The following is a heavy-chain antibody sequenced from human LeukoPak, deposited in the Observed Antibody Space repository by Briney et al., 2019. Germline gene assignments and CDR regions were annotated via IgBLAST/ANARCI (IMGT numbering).Heavy chain of an antibody. J-gene: IGHJ4*02. D-gene: IGHD3-22*01. CDR2: IWYDGSNK. Sequence: GGSLRLSCAASGFTFSSYGMRWVRQAPGKGLEWVAVIWYDGSNKYYADSVEGRFTISRDNSKNTLYLQMNSLRAEDTAVYYCARDRSSGYTFFDYWGQGTLVTVSS. CDR1: GFTFSSYG. CDR3: ARDRSSGYTFFDY. V-gene: IGHV3-33*01.